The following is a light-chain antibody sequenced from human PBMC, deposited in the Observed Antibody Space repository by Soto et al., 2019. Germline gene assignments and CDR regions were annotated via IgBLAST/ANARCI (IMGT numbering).Light chain of an antibody. V-gene: IGKV3-11*01. CDR3: QQRSNWPPLT. Sequence: EIVLTQSPVTLSLSPGERANLSCRASQSVSRYLAWYQQKPGQAPRLLIYDASNRATGIPARLSGSGSGTDFTLTISSLEPEDFAVYYCQQRSNWPPLTFGGGTKVEIK. CDR2: DAS. J-gene: IGKJ4*01. CDR1: QSVSRY.